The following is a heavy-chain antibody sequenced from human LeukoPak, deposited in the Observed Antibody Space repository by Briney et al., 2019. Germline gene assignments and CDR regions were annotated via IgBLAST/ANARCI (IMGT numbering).Heavy chain of an antibody. D-gene: IGHD2-15*01. Sequence: GGALRLSCTGSGYNFDEQGMSGVRQVRGKGLEWVSGVDRDGARTGYADYGTGPLTISRDHAKKSIYLQTTSLRAADTALSYCAKDRTYIGLDIWGQGKMVIVSS. CDR2: VDRDGART. CDR3: AKDRTYIGLDI. V-gene: IGHV3-20*04. J-gene: IGHJ3*02. CDR1: GYNFDEQG.